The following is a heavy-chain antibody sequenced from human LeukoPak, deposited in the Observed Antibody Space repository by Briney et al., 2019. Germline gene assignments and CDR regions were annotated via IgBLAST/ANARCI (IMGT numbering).Heavy chain of an antibody. J-gene: IGHJ4*02. V-gene: IGHV3-23*01. CDR1: GITLSNYG. Sequence: GGSLRLSCAVSGITLSNYGMSWVRQAPGKGLEWVAGISDSGGRTNYADSVKGRFTISRDDPKNTLYLQMNSLRAEDTAVYFCAKRGVVIRVILVGFHKEAYYFDSWGQGALVTVSS. CDR3: AKRGVVIRVILVGFHKEAYYFDS. CDR2: ISDSGGRT. D-gene: IGHD3-22*01.